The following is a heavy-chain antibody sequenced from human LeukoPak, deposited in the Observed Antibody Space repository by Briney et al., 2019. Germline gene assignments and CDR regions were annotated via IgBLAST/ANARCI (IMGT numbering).Heavy chain of an antibody. V-gene: IGHV6-1*01. D-gene: IGHD4-17*01. CDR1: GDSVSSNSAS. Sequence: SQTLSLTCVISGDSVSSNSASWNWVRQSPSRGCEWLGRTYYRSKWYNDYAVSVKGRITINPDTSKNQFSLQLNSVTPEDTAVYYCAGGVTTPFDYWGQGTLVTVSS. J-gene: IGHJ4*02. CDR3: AGGVTTPFDY. CDR2: TYYRSKWYN.